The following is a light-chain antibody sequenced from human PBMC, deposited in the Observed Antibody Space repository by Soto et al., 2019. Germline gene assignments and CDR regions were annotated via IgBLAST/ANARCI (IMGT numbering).Light chain of an antibody. Sequence: EVVLTQSPGTLSLSPGERATLSCRASQSVNSKYLAWYQQKPGQAPRLLMYAISSRAAGIPDRFSGSGSGTDFTLTISRLKPEDLAVYYCQQYDNSHLTFGGGTKVEI. J-gene: IGKJ4*01. V-gene: IGKV3-20*01. CDR1: QSVNSKY. CDR2: AIS. CDR3: QQYDNSHLT.